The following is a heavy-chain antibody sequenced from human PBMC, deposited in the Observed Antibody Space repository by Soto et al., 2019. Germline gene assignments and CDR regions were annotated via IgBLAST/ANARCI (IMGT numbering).Heavy chain of an antibody. CDR1: GYTFTSYA. Sequence: ASVKVSCKASGYTFTSYAMHWVRQAPGQRLEWMGWINAGNGNTKYSQKFQGRVTITRDTSASTAYMELSSLRSEDTAVYYCARDGKRRGYCSGGSCYVSWFDPWGQGTPVTVSS. V-gene: IGHV1-3*01. CDR3: ARDGKRRGYCSGGSCYVSWFDP. CDR2: INAGNGNT. D-gene: IGHD2-15*01. J-gene: IGHJ5*02.